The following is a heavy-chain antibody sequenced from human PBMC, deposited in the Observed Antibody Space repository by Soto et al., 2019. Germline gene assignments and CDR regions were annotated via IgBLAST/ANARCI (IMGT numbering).Heavy chain of an antibody. CDR2: FYYSGST. J-gene: IGHJ6*02. V-gene: IGHV4-61*08. Sequence: PSETLSLTCTVSGASVTSGGYSWSWIRQPPGKGLECIGYFYYSGSTNSNPSLKSRVTVSVDTSKNQFSLRLRSVTAADTAVYYCARGGDYGGNSYYYAMDVWGQGTTVTVSS. D-gene: IGHD4-17*01. CDR1: GASVTSGGYS. CDR3: ARGGDYGGNSYYYAMDV.